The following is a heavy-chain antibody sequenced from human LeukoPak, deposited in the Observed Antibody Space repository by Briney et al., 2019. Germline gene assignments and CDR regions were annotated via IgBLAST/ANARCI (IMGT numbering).Heavy chain of an antibody. CDR2: ISAYNGNT. D-gene: IGHD5-24*01. CDR1: GYTFIAYY. J-gene: IGHJ4*02. CDR3: ARDKIRSDGYNDY. V-gene: IGHV1-18*04. Sequence: ASVKVSCNTSGYTFIAYYMHWVRQAPGQGLEWMGWISAYNGNTNYAQKLQGRVTMTTDTSTSTAYMELRSLRSDDTAVYYCARDKIRSDGYNDYWGQGTLVTVSS.